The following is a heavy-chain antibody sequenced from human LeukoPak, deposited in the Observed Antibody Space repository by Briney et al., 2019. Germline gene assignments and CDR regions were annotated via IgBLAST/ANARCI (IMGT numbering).Heavy chain of an antibody. D-gene: IGHD5-12*01. J-gene: IGHJ4*02. CDR3: ASDTVDGASGIDY. CDR2: MNSDGSST. Sequence: GGSLRLSCAASXFXXKNHWMHWLXXAPXKXLVWVSRMNSDGSSTAYADSVKGRFTISRDNAKNTLYLEMNSLRAEDTAVYXXASDTVDGASGIDYWGQGTLVTVSS. V-gene: IGHV3-74*01. CDR1: XFXXKNHW.